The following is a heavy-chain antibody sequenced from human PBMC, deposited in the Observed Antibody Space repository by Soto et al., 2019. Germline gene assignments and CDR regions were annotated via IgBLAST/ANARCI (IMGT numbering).Heavy chain of an antibody. CDR2: INHSGST. D-gene: IGHD6-13*01. CDR1: GSSFSTYY. J-gene: IGHJ4*02. V-gene: IGHV4-34*01. Sequence: QVQLQQWGAGLLKPSETLSLTCAVSGSSFSTYYWSWLRQPPGKGLEWIGEINHSGSTKYNPSLSSRVAISVAPSKKQFSLNLNSVTAADTAVYYCARGRIAAPCNAVFDSWGQGALVTVSS. CDR3: ARGRIAAPCNAVFDS.